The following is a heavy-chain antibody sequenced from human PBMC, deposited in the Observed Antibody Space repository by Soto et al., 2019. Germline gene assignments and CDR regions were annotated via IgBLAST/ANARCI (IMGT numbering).Heavy chain of an antibody. CDR3: AREYYYGSGSHDAFDI. Sequence: QVQLVQSGAEVKKPGSSVKVSCKASGGTFSSYAISWVRQAPGQGLEWMGGIIPIFGTANYEQKLQGRVTITADESTSTAYMELSSLRSEDMALYYCAREYYYGSGSHDAFDIWGQGTMVTVSS. CDR1: GGTFSSYA. D-gene: IGHD3-10*01. J-gene: IGHJ3*02. V-gene: IGHV1-69*01. CDR2: IIPIFGTA.